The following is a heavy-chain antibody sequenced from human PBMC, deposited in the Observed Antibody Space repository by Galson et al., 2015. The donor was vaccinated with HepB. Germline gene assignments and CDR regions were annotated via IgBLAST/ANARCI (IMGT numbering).Heavy chain of an antibody. V-gene: IGHV3-23*01. Sequence: SLRLSCAVSGFTVSNNYMSWVRQAPGKGLEWVSAISSSGDNTYYADAVKGRFTISRDNPKNTLYLQMNSLRVEDTALYYCARAILPVSTIYVDPWGQGTLVSVSS. J-gene: IGHJ5*02. D-gene: IGHD5/OR15-5a*01. CDR3: ARAILPVSTIYVDP. CDR1: GFTVSNNY. CDR2: ISSSGDNT.